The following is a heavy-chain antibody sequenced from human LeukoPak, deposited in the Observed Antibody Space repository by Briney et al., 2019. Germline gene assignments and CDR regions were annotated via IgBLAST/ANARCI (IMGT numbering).Heavy chain of an antibody. Sequence: SGTLSLTRFASGGSISNGNWCTWVRQPPGKGLEWIGEIYHTGTTNYNASLESRVTISIDESNNRFSLNLRSLTAADTAIYYCATRSPLVNAILWGQGTLVTVSS. J-gene: IGHJ4*02. D-gene: IGHD1-26*01. CDR3: ATRSPLVNAIL. CDR2: IYHTGTT. CDR1: GGSISNGNW. V-gene: IGHV4-4*02.